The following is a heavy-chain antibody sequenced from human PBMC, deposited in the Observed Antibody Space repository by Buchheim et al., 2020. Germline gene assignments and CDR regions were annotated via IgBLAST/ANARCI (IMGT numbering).Heavy chain of an antibody. CDR1: GFTFSSYG. D-gene: IGHD2/OR15-2a*01. CDR3: AKAMKISMNYYYYGMDV. V-gene: IGHV3-30*18. Sequence: QVQLVESGGGVVQPGRSLRLSCAASGFTFSSYGMHWVRQAPGTGLEWVAVISYDGSNKYYADSVKGRFTISRDNSKNTLYLQMNSLRAEDTAVYYCAKAMKISMNYYYYGMDVWGQGTT. CDR2: ISYDGSNK. J-gene: IGHJ6*02.